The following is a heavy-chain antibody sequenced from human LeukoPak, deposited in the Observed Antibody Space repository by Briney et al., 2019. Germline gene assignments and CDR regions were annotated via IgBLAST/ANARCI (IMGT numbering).Heavy chain of an antibody. CDR1: GGSISSYY. V-gene: IGHV4-59*01. CDR3: ARGVTNYYDSSGPNPYFDY. CDR2: IYYSGST. Sequence: SETLSLTCTVSGGSISSYYWSWIRQPPGKGLEWIGYIYYSGSTNYNPSLKSRVTISVDTSKNQFSLKLSSVTAADTAVYYCARGVTNYYDSSGPNPYFDYWGQGTLVTVSP. J-gene: IGHJ4*02. D-gene: IGHD3-22*01.